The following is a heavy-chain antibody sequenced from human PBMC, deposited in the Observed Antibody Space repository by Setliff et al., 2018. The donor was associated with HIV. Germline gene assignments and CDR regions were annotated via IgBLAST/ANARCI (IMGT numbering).Heavy chain of an antibody. CDR3: ARITYYDILTGSSYYFDY. CDR1: GYSISSGYY. D-gene: IGHD3-9*01. J-gene: IGHJ4*02. Sequence: LSLTCAVSGYSISSGYYWGWIRQPPGKGLEWIGSIYHSGSTYYNPSLKSRVTIEVDTSKNQFSLKLSSVTAADTAVYYCARITYYDILTGSSYYFDYWGQGTLVTVSS. CDR2: IYHSGST. V-gene: IGHV4-38-2*01.